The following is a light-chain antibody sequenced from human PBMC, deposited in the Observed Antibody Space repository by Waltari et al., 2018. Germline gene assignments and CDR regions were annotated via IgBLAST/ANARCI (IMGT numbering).Light chain of an antibody. Sequence: DIVMSQSPLSLSVTPGXPASXSCXSSQSLLYSNGYNYVDWYLHKPGQSPQLLIFLGSLRASGVPDRFTGSGSGTDFTLKIXRVEAEDXGVXXCXQALYIPWTFGXXXKXEX. CDR3: XQALYIPWT. CDR1: QSLLYSNGYNY. CDR2: LGS. V-gene: IGKV2-28*01. J-gene: IGKJ1*01.